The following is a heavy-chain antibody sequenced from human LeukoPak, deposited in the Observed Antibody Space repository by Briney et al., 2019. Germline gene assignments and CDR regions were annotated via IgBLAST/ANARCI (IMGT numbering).Heavy chain of an antibody. Sequence: GGSLRLSCAASGFTFSTYWMHWVRQAPGKGLVWVSRIKSDGSSTSYADSAKGRFTISRDNSQNTLYLHMSSLRAEDTAIYYCATEQEGRRAAFDHWGQGTLVTVSS. CDR1: GFTFSTYW. CDR2: IKSDGSST. V-gene: IGHV3-74*01. CDR3: ATEQEGRRAAFDH. D-gene: IGHD1/OR15-1a*01. J-gene: IGHJ4*02.